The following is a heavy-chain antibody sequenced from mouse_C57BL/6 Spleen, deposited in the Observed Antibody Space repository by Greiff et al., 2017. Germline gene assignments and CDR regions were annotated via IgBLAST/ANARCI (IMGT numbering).Heavy chain of an antibody. CDR3: ARMGLDPVAY. CDR2: ISPYYGDA. V-gene: IGHV1-67*01. J-gene: IGHJ3*01. Sequence: QVQLKESGPELVRPGVSVKISCKGSGYTFTDYAMHWVKQSHAKSLEWIGVISPYYGDASYNQKFKDKATMTVDKSSSTAYMDLARLTSEDSAVYYCARMGLDPVAYWGQGTLVTVSA. D-gene: IGHD2-2*01. CDR1: GYTFTDYA.